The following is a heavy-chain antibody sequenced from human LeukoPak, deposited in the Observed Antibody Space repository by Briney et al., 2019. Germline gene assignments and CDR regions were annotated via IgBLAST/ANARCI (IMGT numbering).Heavy chain of an antibody. CDR1: GFTVSSNY. CDR3: AKDLPDSRESLTGHWFDP. CDR2: ISGGGDNT. D-gene: IGHD3-10*01. Sequence: GGSLRLSCAASGFTVSSNYMSWVSQAPGKGLEWVPAISGGGDNTYYADSVRGRFTISRDKSKNTLYLQMNSLRAEDTAVYFCAKDLPDSRESLTGHWFDPWGQGTLVTVSS. V-gene: IGHV3-23*01. J-gene: IGHJ5*02.